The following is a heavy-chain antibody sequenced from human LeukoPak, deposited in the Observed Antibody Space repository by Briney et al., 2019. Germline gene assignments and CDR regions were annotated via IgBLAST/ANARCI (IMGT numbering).Heavy chain of an antibody. CDR3: ARLVFDSSGYYTDY. Sequence: PSETLSLTCAVYGGSFSGYYWSWIRPPPGKGLEWIGEINHSGSTNYNPSLKSRVTISVDTSKNQFSLKLSSVTAADTAVYYCARLVFDSSGYYTDYWGQGTLVTVSS. V-gene: IGHV4-34*01. CDR2: INHSGST. J-gene: IGHJ4*02. D-gene: IGHD3-22*01. CDR1: GGSFSGYY.